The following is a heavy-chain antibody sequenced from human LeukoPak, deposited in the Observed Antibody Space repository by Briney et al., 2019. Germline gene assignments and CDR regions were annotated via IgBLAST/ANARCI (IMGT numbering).Heavy chain of an antibody. Sequence: GGSLRLSCAASGFTFDDYGMSWVRQAPGKGLEWVANIKQDGSEKYYVDSVKGRFTISRDNAKNSLYLQMNSLRAEDTAVYYCARDYYGSGSYETWGQGTLVTVSS. D-gene: IGHD3-10*01. CDR3: ARDYYGSGSYET. CDR1: GFTFDDYG. CDR2: IKQDGSEK. V-gene: IGHV3-7*01. J-gene: IGHJ5*01.